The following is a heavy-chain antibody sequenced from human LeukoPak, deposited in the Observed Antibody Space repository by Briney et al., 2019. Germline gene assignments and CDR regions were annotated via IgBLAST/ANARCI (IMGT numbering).Heavy chain of an antibody. V-gene: IGHV3-48*03. Sequence: PGGSLRLSCAASGFTFSSYEMNWVRQAPGKGLEWVSYISSSGSTIYYADSVKGRFTISRDNAKNSLYLQMNSLRAEDTAVYYCARDRWYDSSGYYDYWGQGTLVTVSS. CDR2: ISSSGSTI. J-gene: IGHJ4*02. D-gene: IGHD3-22*01. CDR3: ARDRWYDSSGYYDY. CDR1: GFTFSSYE.